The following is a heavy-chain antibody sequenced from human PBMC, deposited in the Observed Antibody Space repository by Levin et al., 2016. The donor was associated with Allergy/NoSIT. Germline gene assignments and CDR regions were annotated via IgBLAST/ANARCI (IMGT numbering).Heavy chain of an antibody. Sequence: SETLSLTCSVSGAAISDSSYYWGWIRQPPGKGLEWIGSAYIGGATFYNPSLKNRATVSVDTAKNQFSLTLISVTAADTAVYFCARRMRTGWYFDSWGQGTLVTVSS. D-gene: IGHD6-19*01. J-gene: IGHJ4*02. CDR1: GAAISDSSYY. V-gene: IGHV4-39*01. CDR2: AYIGGAT. CDR3: ARRMRTGWYFDS.